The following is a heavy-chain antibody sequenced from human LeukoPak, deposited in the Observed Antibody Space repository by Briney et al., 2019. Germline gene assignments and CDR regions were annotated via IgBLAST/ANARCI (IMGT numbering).Heavy chain of an antibody. CDR1: GFIFSSLG. CDR3: AKDGDFWSGYYPNWFDP. D-gene: IGHD3-3*01. Sequence: GGSLRLSCAASGFIFSSLGMHWVRQAPGKGLEWVSAISGSGGSTYYADSVKGRFTISRDNSKNTLYLQMNSLRAEDTAVYYCAKDGDFWSGYYPNWFDPWGQGTLVTVSS. V-gene: IGHV3-23*01. CDR2: ISGSGGST. J-gene: IGHJ5*02.